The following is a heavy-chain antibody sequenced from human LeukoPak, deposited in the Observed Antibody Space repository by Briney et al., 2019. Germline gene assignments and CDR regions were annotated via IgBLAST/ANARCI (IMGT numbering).Heavy chain of an antibody. CDR3: ARVKRFLVQNYYYYYMDV. Sequence: ASVKVSCKASGYTFTSYYMHWVRQAPGQGLEWMGIINPSGGSTSYAQKFQGRVTMTRDMSTSTVYMELSSLRSEDTAVYYCARVKRFLVQNYYYYYMDVWGKGTTVTVSS. J-gene: IGHJ6*03. V-gene: IGHV1-46*01. D-gene: IGHD3-3*01. CDR1: GYTFTSYY. CDR2: INPSGGST.